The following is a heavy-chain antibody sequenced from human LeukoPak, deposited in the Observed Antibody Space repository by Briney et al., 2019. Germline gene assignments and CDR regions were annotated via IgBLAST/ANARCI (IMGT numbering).Heavy chain of an antibody. CDR1: GGSISSYY. CDR3: ARDTFDFWSGYSWYFDY. V-gene: IGHV4-4*07. Sequence: SEILSLTCTVSGGSISSYYWSWIRQPAGKGLEWIGRIYTSGSTNYNPSLKSRVTMSVDTSKNQFSLKLSSVTAADTAVYYCARDTFDFWSGYSWYFDYWGQGTLVTVSS. D-gene: IGHD3-3*01. J-gene: IGHJ4*02. CDR2: IYTSGST.